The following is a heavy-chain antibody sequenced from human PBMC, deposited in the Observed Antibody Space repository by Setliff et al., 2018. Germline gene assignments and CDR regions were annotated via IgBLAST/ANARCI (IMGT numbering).Heavy chain of an antibody. V-gene: IGHV3-30-3*01. D-gene: IGHD2-21*02. CDR3: ARSLVTAGDAFDI. CDR2: ISYDGSNK. J-gene: IGHJ3*02. CDR1: GFTFSSYA. Sequence: GGSLRLSCAASGFTFSSYAMHWVRQAPGKGLEWVAVISYDGSNKYYADSVKGRFTISRDNSKNTLYLQMNSLRAEDTAVYYCARSLVTAGDAFDIWGQGTMVTVSS.